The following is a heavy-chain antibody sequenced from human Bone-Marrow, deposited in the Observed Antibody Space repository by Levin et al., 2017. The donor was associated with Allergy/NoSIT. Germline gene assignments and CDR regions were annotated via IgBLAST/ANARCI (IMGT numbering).Heavy chain of an antibody. Sequence: PGGSLRLSCAASGFTISSNYMTWVRQAPGKGLEWVSVIYSGGSTYYADSVKGRFTISRDNSKNTLYLQMNSLRAEDTAMYYCATLVTYIYDSGDNSWGQGTLVTVSS. CDR2: IYSGGST. J-gene: IGHJ5*02. CDR3: ATLVTYIYDSGDNS. V-gene: IGHV3-53*01. CDR1: GFTISSNY. D-gene: IGHD3-22*01.